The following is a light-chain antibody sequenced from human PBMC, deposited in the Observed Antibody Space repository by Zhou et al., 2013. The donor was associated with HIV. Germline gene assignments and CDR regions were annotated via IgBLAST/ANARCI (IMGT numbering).Light chain of an antibody. CDR3: QQSYGSLLT. CDR2: EGT. CDR1: QDISDY. J-gene: IGKJ5*01. Sequence: DIQMTQSPSSLSASVGDRVTITCQASQDISDYLNWYQQRPGKAPKLLIYEGTSLETGVPSRFSGSGSGTEFTLTISSLQPEDIATYYCQQSYGSLLTFGQGTRLDIK. V-gene: IGKV1-33*01.